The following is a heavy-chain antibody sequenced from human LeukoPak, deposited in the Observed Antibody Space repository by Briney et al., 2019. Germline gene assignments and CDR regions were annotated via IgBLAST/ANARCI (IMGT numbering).Heavy chain of an antibody. CDR1: GGSISSGGYY. CDR2: IYYSGST. CDR3: ARLSRDY. Sequence: SEILSLTCTVSGGSISSGGYYWSWIRQHPGKGLEWIGSIYYSGSTNYNPSLQGRVTISLDTSRNQFSLKLSSVTAADTAVYYCARLSRDYWGQGTLVTVSS. J-gene: IGHJ4*02. V-gene: IGHV4-31*03.